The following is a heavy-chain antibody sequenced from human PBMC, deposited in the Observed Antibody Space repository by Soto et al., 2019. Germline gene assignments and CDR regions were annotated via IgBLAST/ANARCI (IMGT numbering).Heavy chain of an antibody. CDR1: GFTFSSFG. V-gene: IGHV3-30*18. J-gene: IGHJ6*02. CDR2: ISYDGNYK. CDR3: AKDRDTLVRGPSYSGMDV. D-gene: IGHD3-10*01. Sequence: PGGSLRLSCAASGFTFSSFGMHWVRQAPGKGLEWVAVISYDGNYKYYADSVKGRFTISRDNSKNTLSLHMNTLRAEDTALYYCAKDRDTLVRGPSYSGMDVWGQGNTVTVSS.